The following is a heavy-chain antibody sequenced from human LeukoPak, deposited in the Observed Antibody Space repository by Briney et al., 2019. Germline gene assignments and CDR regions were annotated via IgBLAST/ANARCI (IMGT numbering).Heavy chain of an antibody. CDR2: INPNSGGT. J-gene: IGHJ4*02. CDR3: ARGHPHYGGNPYYFDY. Sequence: ASVKVSCKASGYTFTGYYMHWVRQAPGQGLEWMGWINPNSGGTNYAQKFQGRVTITADESTSTAYMELSSLRSEDTAVYYCARGHPHYGGNPYYFDYWGQGTLVTVSS. CDR1: GYTFTGYY. D-gene: IGHD4-23*01. V-gene: IGHV1-2*02.